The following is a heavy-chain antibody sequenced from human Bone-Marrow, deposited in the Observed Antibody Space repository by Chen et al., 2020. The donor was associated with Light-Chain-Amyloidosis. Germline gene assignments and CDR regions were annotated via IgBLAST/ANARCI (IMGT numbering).Heavy chain of an antibody. V-gene: IGHV3-72*01. J-gene: IGHJ6*02. CDR3: SRGGTSLTRYYSPMDV. D-gene: IGHD3-9*01. CDR1: GFTSRDHH. Sequence: EVHLVESGGGLVKPGGSLRLSCAASGFTSRDHHMDWVRQAPGKGLEWVGRSRNKGNGYTTEYAASVKGRFTVSRDDSKNSLYLQMASLRTDDTAVYYCSRGGTSLTRYYSPMDVWGQGTTVTVSS. CDR2: SRNKGNGYTT.